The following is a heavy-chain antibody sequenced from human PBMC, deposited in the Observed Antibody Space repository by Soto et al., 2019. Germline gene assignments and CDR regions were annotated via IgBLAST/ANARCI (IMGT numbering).Heavy chain of an antibody. V-gene: IGHV3-74*01. J-gene: IGHJ4*02. CDR2: INADGSRT. Sequence: EVELVESGGGLVQPGGSLRLSCAASGFSFSSHWMHWVRQAPGKGLVWVSHINADGSRTGYADSVEGRFTISRDNAKNTLYLQMNSLRAEDTAVYYCARVGLSFSSGRPFGYWGQGTLVTVSS. CDR1: GFSFSSHW. CDR3: ARVGLSFSSGRPFGY. D-gene: IGHD6-19*01.